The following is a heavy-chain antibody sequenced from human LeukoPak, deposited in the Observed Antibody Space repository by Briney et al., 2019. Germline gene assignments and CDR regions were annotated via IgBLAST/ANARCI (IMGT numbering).Heavy chain of an antibody. Sequence: GSSVKVSCKASGGTFSSYAISWVRQAPGQGLEWMGGIIPIFGTANYAQKFQGRVTITTDESTSTAYMEPSSLRSEDTAVYYCARGPGATPKYTFDYWGQGTLVTVSS. V-gene: IGHV1-69*05. D-gene: IGHD1-26*01. CDR2: IIPIFGTA. CDR1: GGTFSSYA. CDR3: ARGPGATPKYTFDY. J-gene: IGHJ4*02.